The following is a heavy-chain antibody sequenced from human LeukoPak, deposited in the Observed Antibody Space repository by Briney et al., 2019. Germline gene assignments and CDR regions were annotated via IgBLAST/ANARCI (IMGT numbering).Heavy chain of an antibody. CDR3: ARNGGSGTYYDGSFDY. J-gene: IGHJ4*02. CDR2: IYTSGST. Sequence: SETLSLTCTVPGGSISSYYWSWIRQSAGKGLEWIGRIYTSGSTNYNPSLKSRVTMSVDTSKNQFSLKLSSVTAADTAVYYCARNGGSGTYYDGSFDYWGQGTLVTVSS. D-gene: IGHD1-26*01. CDR1: GGSISSYY. V-gene: IGHV4-4*07.